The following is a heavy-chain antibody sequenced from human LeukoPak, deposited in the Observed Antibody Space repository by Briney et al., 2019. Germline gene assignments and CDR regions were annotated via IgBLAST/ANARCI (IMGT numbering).Heavy chain of an antibody. Sequence: GASVKVSRKASGYTFTSYGISWVRQAPGQGLEWMGWISAYNGNTNYAQKLQGRVTMTTDTSTSTAYMELRSLRSDDTAVYYCARGTQPIFWSGSHFDYWGQGTLVTVSS. D-gene: IGHD3-3*01. V-gene: IGHV1-18*01. J-gene: IGHJ4*02. CDR2: ISAYNGNT. CDR1: GYTFTSYG. CDR3: ARGTQPIFWSGSHFDY.